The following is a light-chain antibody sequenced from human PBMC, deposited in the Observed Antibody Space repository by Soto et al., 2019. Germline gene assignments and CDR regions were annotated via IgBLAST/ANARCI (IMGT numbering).Light chain of an antibody. Sequence: QSALTQPPSASGSPGQSVTIPCTGTSSDVGGYNFVSWFQQYPGKAPKLIIFEVTKRPSEVPDRFSGSKSGNTASLTVSGLRTEDEADYYCASYAGRDTYVFGTGTKVTVL. CDR1: SSDVGGYNF. CDR2: EVT. CDR3: ASYAGRDTYV. V-gene: IGLV2-8*01. J-gene: IGLJ1*01.